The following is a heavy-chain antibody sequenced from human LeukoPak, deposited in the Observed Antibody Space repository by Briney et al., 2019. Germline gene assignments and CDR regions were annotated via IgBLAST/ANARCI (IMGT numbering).Heavy chain of an antibody. D-gene: IGHD3-16*01. CDR3: ARHGLYQDYGY. J-gene: IGHJ4*02. CDR1: GGSVSSSSSF. V-gene: IGHV4-39*01. CDR2: VYYSGST. Sequence: SETLSLTCTVSGGSVSSSSSFWAWIRQPPGKGLEWIGNVYYSGSTHYNPSLKSRVTISLDMSNNQFSLRLTSVTAADTAMYYCARHGLYQDYGYWGQGTLVTVSS.